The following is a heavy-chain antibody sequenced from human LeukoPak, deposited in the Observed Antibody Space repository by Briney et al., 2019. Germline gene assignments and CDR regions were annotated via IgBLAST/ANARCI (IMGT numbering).Heavy chain of an antibody. D-gene: IGHD1-20*01. CDR1: GGTFSSYA. V-gene: IGHV1-69*04. J-gene: IGHJ4*02. Sequence: SVKVSCKAPGGTFSSYAISWVRQAPGQGLEWMGRIIPILGIANYAQKFQGRVTITADKSTSTAYMELSSLRSEDTAVYYCARTTPNWNDLRPYYSDYWGQGTLVTVSS. CDR3: ARTTPNWNDLRPYYSDY. CDR2: IIPILGIA.